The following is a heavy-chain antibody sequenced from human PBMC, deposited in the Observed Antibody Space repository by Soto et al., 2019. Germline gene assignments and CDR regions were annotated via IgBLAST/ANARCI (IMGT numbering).Heavy chain of an antibody. CDR2: MNPKSGNT. D-gene: IGHD3-22*01. CDR3: GMRRRASSGSPCDY. V-gene: IGHV1-8*01. J-gene: IGHJ4*02. CDR1: GYTFTSYD. Sequence: QVQLVQSGAEVKKPGASVKVSCKASGYTFTSYDITWVRQATGKGLEWMGWMNPKSGNTGYAQKFQGRVTMTRNTSISTAYMELSRLRCEDTAVYYCGMRRRASSGSPCDYWGQGTLVTVSS.